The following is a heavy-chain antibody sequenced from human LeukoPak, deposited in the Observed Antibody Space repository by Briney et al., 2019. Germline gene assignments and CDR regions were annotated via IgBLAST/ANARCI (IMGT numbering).Heavy chain of an antibody. V-gene: IGHV4-34*01. Sequence: SETLSLTCAVYGGPFSGYYWSWIRQPPGKGLEWIGEINHSGSTNYNPSLKSRATISVDTSKNQFSLKLSSVTAADTAVYYCARRGSGSYYLGYFDYWGQGTLVTVSS. CDR2: INHSGST. CDR1: GGPFSGYY. D-gene: IGHD1-26*01. CDR3: ARRGSGSYYLGYFDY. J-gene: IGHJ4*02.